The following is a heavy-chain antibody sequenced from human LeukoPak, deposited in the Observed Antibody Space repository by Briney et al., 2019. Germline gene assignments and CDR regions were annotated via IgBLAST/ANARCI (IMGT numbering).Heavy chain of an antibody. CDR1: GFTFGDYA. CDR2: IRSKAYGGTT. Sequence: GGSLRLSCTASGFTFGDYAMSWFRQAPGKGLEWVGFIRSKAYGGTTEYAASVKGRFTISRDDSKSIAYLQTNSLKTEDTAVYYCTRGRGYSGSFSDYWGQGTLVTVSS. V-gene: IGHV3-49*03. CDR3: TRGRGYSGSFSDY. J-gene: IGHJ4*02. D-gene: IGHD1-26*01.